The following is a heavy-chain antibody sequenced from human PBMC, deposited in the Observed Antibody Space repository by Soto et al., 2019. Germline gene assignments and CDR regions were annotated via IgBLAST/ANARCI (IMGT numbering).Heavy chain of an antibody. CDR1: GFAFSGYA. Sequence: EVQLLDSGGGLVQPGGSLRLSCAASGFAFSGYAMTWVRQAPGKGLEWVSAISGGGDTTYYADSVKGRFTISRDNSKNNMYLKMNSLRAEDTAVYYCAQDHEAVSRCRSYFEYWGQGTPVTASS. CDR2: ISGGGDTT. D-gene: IGHD2-15*01. J-gene: IGHJ4*02. V-gene: IGHV3-23*01. CDR3: AQDHEAVSRCRSYFEY.